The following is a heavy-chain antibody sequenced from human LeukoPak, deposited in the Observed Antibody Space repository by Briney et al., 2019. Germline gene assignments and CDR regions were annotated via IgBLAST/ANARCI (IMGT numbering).Heavy chain of an antibody. CDR2: ISSSSSTI. Sequence: QPGGSLRLSCAASGFTFSSYSMNWVRQAPGKGLEWVSYISSSSSTIYYADSVKGRFTISRDNAKNSLYLQMNSLRDEDTAVYYCARDPIGEDSSGYSYYYYYYGMDVWGQGTTVTVSS. CDR3: ARDPIGEDSSGYSYYYYYYGMDV. CDR1: GFTFSSYS. D-gene: IGHD3-22*01. J-gene: IGHJ6*02. V-gene: IGHV3-48*02.